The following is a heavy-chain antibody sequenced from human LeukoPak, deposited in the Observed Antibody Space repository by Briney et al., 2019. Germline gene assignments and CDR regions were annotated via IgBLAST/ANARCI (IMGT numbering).Heavy chain of an antibody. CDR2: ISSSGSTI. D-gene: IGHD5-24*01. Sequence: GGTLRLSCAASGFTFSSYEMNGVRQAPGKGLGWVSYISSSGSTIYYADSVKGRFTISRDNAKNSLYLQMNSLRAEDTAVYYCARDEGGLQLFWGQGTLVTVSS. CDR1: GFTFSSYE. V-gene: IGHV3-48*03. CDR3: ARDEGGLQLF. J-gene: IGHJ4*02.